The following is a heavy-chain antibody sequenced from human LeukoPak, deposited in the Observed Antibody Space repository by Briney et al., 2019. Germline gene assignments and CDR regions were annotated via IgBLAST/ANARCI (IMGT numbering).Heavy chain of an antibody. D-gene: IGHD3-9*01. CDR3: ARRYYDILTVYYSDDY. V-gene: IGHV5-51*01. CDR1: GYSFTSYW. J-gene: IGHJ4*02. Sequence: GESLKISCKGSGYSFTSYWIGWVRQMPGKGLEWMGIIYPGDSDTRYSPSFQGQVTISADKSISTAYLQWSSLKASDTAMYYCARRYYDILTVYYSDDYWGEGTLVTVSS. CDR2: IYPGDSDT.